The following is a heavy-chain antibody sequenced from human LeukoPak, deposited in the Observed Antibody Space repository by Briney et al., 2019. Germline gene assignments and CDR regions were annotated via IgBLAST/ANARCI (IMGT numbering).Heavy chain of an antibody. V-gene: IGHV3-23*01. D-gene: IGHD2-15*01. CDR3: AKDSGKGYCSGGSCYVDAFDI. Sequence: GGSLRLSCAASGFTFSSYAMSWVRQAPGKGLDWVSSISGSGGSTFYADSVKGRFTISRDNSKNTLYLQMNNLRAEDTAVYYCAKDSGKGYCSGGSCYVDAFDIWGQGTMVTVS. CDR2: ISGSGGST. CDR1: GFTFSSYA. J-gene: IGHJ3*02.